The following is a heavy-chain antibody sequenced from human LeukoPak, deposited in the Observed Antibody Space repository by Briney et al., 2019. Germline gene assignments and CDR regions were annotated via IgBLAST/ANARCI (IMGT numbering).Heavy chain of an antibody. CDR3: ASWVEMATISLDY. D-gene: IGHD5-24*01. Sequence: GGSMRLSCAASGFTFSSYEMNWVRQAPGKGLEWVSYISSRGSTIYYADSVKGRFTISRDNAKNSLYLQMNSLRAEDTAVYYCASWVEMATISLDYWGQGTLVTVSS. CDR2: ISSRGSTI. J-gene: IGHJ4*02. CDR1: GFTFSSYE. V-gene: IGHV3-48*03.